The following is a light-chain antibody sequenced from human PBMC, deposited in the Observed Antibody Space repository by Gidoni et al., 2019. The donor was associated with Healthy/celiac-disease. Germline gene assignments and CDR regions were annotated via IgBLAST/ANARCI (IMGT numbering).Light chain of an antibody. CDR2: EVT. V-gene: IGLV2-14*01. CDR3: SSYTSSSTLVV. CDR1: SSDVGGYNY. Sequence: QSALTQPASVSASPGRSITISCTGTSSDVGGYNYVSWYQQHPSKAPKLMIYEVTNRPSGVSNRFSGSKSGNTASLTISGLQAEDEADYYCSSYTSSSTLVVFGGGTKLTVL. J-gene: IGLJ2*01.